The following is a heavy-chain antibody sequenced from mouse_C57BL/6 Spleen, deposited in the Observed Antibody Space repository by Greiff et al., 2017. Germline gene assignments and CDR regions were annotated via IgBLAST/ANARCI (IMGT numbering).Heavy chain of an antibody. J-gene: IGHJ3*01. CDR3: TTPYGYDRIPFAY. CDR2: IDPENGDT. CDR1: GFNIKDDY. D-gene: IGHD2-14*01. V-gene: IGHV14-4*01. Sequence: VQLQQSGAELVRPGASVKLSCTASGFNIKDDYMHWVKQRPEQGLEWIGWIDPENGDTEYASKFQGKATITANTSSNTAYLQLSRLTAEDTAVYYCTTPYGYDRIPFAYWGQGTLVTVSA.